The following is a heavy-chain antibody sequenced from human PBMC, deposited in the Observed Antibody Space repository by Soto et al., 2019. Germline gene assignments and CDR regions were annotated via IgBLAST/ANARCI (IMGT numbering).Heavy chain of an antibody. V-gene: IGHV1-69*06. CDR2: TIPLFSTS. CDR3: AGAGGRPYYCYGMDV. J-gene: IGHJ6*02. Sequence: QEQLVQSGPEVKKPGSSVTVSCKASAGTFNNYAICWVRQAPGQGLEWMGGTIPLFSTSSYAQKFQGRVTITADKSTSTVYMEMRNLKSEDTALYYCAGAGGRPYYCYGMDVWGQGTTVTVS. D-gene: IGHD2-15*01. CDR1: AGTFNNYA.